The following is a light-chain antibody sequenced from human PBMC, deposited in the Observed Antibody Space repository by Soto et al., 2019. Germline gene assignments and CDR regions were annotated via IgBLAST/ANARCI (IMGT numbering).Light chain of an antibody. CDR2: DTS. CDR1: QYVSTSY. V-gene: IGKV3-20*01. CDR3: QQTCASVWT. Sequence: EIVLTQSPGTLSLSPGERATLSCRASQYVSTSYFAWEQQRSGQAPRLLIYDTSTRATGIPDRFSGSGSGTDFALTIDGLEPEDFAVYFCQQTCASVWTFGQGPSVEVK. J-gene: IGKJ1*01.